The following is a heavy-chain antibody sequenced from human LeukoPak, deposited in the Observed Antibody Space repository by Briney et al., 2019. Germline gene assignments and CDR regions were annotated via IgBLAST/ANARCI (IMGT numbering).Heavy chain of an antibody. CDR1: GFTFSSYA. D-gene: IGHD2-2*01. V-gene: IGHV3-23*01. CDR2: ISGSGGST. J-gene: IGHJ4*02. CDR3: AGKRQDIVVVPAAIGNY. Sequence: GGSLRLSCAASGFTFSSYAMSWVRQVPGKGLEWVSAISGSGGSTYYADSVKGRFTISRDNCKNTLYLQMNSLRADDTAVYYCAGKRQDIVVVPAAIGNYWGQGTLVTVSS.